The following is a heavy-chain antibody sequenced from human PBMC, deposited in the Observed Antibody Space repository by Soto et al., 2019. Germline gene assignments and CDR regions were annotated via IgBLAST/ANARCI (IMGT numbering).Heavy chain of an antibody. CDR3: ARLERSWFYWFDP. J-gene: IGHJ5*02. CDR2: IYYSGST. V-gene: IGHV4-61*08. Sequence: SETLSLTCTVSGGSISSGGYYWSWIRQHPEKGLEWIGYIYYSGSTNYNPSLKSRVTISVDTSKNQFSLKLSSVTAVDTAVYYCARLERSWFYWFDPWGQGTLVTVSS. CDR1: GGSISSGGYY. D-gene: IGHD6-13*01.